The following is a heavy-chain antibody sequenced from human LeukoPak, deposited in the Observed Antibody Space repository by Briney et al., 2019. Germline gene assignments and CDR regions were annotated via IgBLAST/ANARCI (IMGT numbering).Heavy chain of an antibody. V-gene: IGHV3-23*01. J-gene: IGHJ4*02. CDR1: GFTFSSYA. Sequence: AGGSLRLSCAASGFTFSSYAMSWVRQAPGKGLEWVSAISGSGGSTYYADSVKGRFTISRDNSKNTLYLQMNSLRAEDTAVYYCARGGVVVVAATYLDYWGQGTLVTVSS. CDR3: ARGGVVVVAATYLDY. CDR2: ISGSGGST. D-gene: IGHD2-15*01.